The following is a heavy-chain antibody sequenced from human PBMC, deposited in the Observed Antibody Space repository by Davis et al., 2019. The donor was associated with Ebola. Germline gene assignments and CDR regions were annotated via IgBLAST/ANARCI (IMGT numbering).Heavy chain of an antibody. D-gene: IGHD6-13*01. CDR2: IWYDGSNK. J-gene: IGHJ5*02. CDR1: GFTFSSYG. V-gene: IGHV3-33*01. Sequence: GESLKISCAASGFTFSSYGMHWVRQAPGKGLEWVAVIWYDGSNKYYADSVKGRFTISRDNSKNTLYLQMNSLRAEDTAVYYCARGEPEQQLVQGGWFDPWGQGTLVTVSS. CDR3: ARGEPEQQLVQGGWFDP.